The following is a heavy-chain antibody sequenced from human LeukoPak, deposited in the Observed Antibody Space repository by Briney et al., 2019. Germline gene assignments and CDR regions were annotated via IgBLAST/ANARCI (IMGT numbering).Heavy chain of an antibody. V-gene: IGHV4-30-4*08. D-gene: IGHD2-2*01. CDR3: ARSALVVPAATHMDGAFDI. CDR2: IYYSGST. CDR1: GGSISSGDYY. J-gene: IGHJ3*02. Sequence: SETLSLTCTVSGGSISSGDYYWSWIRQPPGKGLEWIGYIYYSGSTYYNPSLKSRVTISVDTSKNQFSLKLSSVTAADTAVYYCARSALVVPAATHMDGAFDIWGQGTMVTVSS.